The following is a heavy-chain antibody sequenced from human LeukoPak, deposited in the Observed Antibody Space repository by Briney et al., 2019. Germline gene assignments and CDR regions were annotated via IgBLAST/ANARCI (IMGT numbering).Heavy chain of an antibody. CDR3: ARDLAVVVVPAAIGVDAFDI. Sequence: PSETLSLTCTVSGYSITRGSYWGWIRQPPGKGLEWIADIYHSGSTYYNPSLKSRVTISVDTSKNQFSLKLSSVTAADTAVYYCARDLAVVVVPAAIGVDAFDIWGQGTMVTVSS. V-gene: IGHV4-38-2*02. CDR2: IYHSGST. CDR1: GYSITRGSY. J-gene: IGHJ3*02. D-gene: IGHD2-2*01.